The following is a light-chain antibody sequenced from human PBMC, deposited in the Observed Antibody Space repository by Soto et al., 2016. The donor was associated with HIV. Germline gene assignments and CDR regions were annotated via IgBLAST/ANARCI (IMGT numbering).Light chain of an antibody. CDR1: NIGSKS. Sequence: SYELTQAPSVSVAPEKTARITCGGNNIGSKSVHWYQQKPGQAPVLVVYNDNDRPSGIPERFSGSNSGNTAALTITRVEAGDEADYYCQVWDSGSDQYVFGTGTKVTVL. CDR3: QVWDSGSDQYV. J-gene: IGLJ1*01. CDR2: NDN. V-gene: IGLV3-21*03.